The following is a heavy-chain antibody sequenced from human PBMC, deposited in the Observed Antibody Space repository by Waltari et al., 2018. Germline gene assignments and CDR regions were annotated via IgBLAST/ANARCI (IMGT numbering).Heavy chain of an antibody. D-gene: IGHD6-25*01. CDR3: VREAYLAAGFDF. V-gene: IGHV3-53*02. Sequence: EVQLVETGGGFIQPGGSLRVSCAASGFVVSGTFMHWVRQAPGKGLEWVSLCNSACNSFYADAVKGRFTISRDTSKNTLYLQMNGLRVEDAAMYYCVREAYLAAGFDFWGQGTPVTVAS. CDR2: CNSACNS. CDR1: GFVVSGTF. J-gene: IGHJ4*02.